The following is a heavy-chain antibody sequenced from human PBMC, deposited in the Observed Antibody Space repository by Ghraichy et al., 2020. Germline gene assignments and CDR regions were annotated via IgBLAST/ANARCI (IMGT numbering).Heavy chain of an antibody. CDR1: GFTFDDYA. V-gene: IGHV3-9*01. Sequence: GGSLRLSCAASGFTFDDYAKHWVRQAPGKGLEWVSGISWNSGSIDYADSVKGRFTISRDNAKNSLHLQMNSLRGEDTALYYCAKDRTSSSDYYYMDVWGKGTTVTVSS. D-gene: IGHD6-6*01. CDR2: ISWNSGSI. CDR3: AKDRTSSSDYYYMDV. J-gene: IGHJ6*03.